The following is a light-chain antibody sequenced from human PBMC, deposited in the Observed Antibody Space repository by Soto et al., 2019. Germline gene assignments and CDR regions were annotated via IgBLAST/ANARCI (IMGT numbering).Light chain of an antibody. Sequence: QSALTQPSSVSGSPGQSITISCTGTTTDVGGYNYVSWYRHHPGEAPKLIIYEVTNRPSGVSDRFSGSKSGNTASLTISGLQAEDEADYYCSSYTSTTTSFVFGTGTKLTVL. V-gene: IGLV2-14*01. CDR2: EVT. CDR1: TTDVGGYNY. CDR3: SSYTSTTTSFV. J-gene: IGLJ1*01.